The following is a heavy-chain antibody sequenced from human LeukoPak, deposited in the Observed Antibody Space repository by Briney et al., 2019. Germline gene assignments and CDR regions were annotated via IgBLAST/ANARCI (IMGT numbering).Heavy chain of an antibody. D-gene: IGHD2-2*01. CDR3: AREIAREDIVVVPAAEGDY. Sequence: GASVKVSCKASGYTFTGYYMHWVRQAPGQGLEWMGWINPNSGGTNYAQKFQGRVTMTRDTSISTAYMGLSRLRSDDTAVYYCAREIAREDIVVVPAAEGDYWGQGTLVTVSS. V-gene: IGHV1-2*02. CDR2: INPNSGGT. J-gene: IGHJ4*02. CDR1: GYTFTGYY.